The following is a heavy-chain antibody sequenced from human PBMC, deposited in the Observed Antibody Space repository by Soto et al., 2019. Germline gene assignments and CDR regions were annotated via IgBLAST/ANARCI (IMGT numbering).Heavy chain of an antibody. CDR2: ISAYNGNT. CDR3: ARCDSNYLYYFDY. CDR1: GYPFTSYG. J-gene: IGHJ4*02. V-gene: IGHV1-18*01. Sequence: APVKVSCKGSGYPFTSYGISWVRQAPGQGLEWMGWISAYNGNTNYAQKLQGRVTMTTDTSTSTAYMELRSLRSDDTAVYYCARCDSNYLYYFDYWGQGTLVTVSS. D-gene: IGHD4-4*01.